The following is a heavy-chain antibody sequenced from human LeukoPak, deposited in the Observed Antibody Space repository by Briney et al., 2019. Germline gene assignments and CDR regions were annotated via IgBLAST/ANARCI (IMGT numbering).Heavy chain of an antibody. D-gene: IGHD6-6*01. J-gene: IGHJ3*02. V-gene: IGHV1-69*04. CDR1: GGTFSSYA. Sequence: GSSVKVSCKASGGTFSSYAISWVRQAPGQGLEWMGRIIPILGIANYAQKFQGRVTITADKSTSTAYMELSSLRSEDTAMYYCASFEYSTSYEVFDNWGQGTMVTVSS. CDR3: ASFEYSTSYEVFDN. CDR2: IIPILGIA.